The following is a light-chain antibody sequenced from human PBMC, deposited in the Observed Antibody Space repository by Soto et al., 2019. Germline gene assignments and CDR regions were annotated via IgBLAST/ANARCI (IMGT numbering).Light chain of an antibody. CDR1: SSDVGGYNY. J-gene: IGLJ2*01. V-gene: IGLV2-14*03. CDR3: TSYTTNKTPL. Sequence: QSALTQPASVSGSPGQSITISCTGTSSDVGGYNYVSWYQQHPGKAPKLMIYDVSSRPSGVSNRFSGSKSGNTASLTISGLLSGDGADYYCTSYTTNKTPLFGGGTKLTVL. CDR2: DVS.